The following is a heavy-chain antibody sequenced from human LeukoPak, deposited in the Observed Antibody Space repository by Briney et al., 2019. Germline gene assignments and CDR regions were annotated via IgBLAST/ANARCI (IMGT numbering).Heavy chain of an antibody. CDR2: ISYDGSNK. V-gene: IGHV3-30*04. J-gene: IGHJ4*02. D-gene: IGHD5-18*01. CDR1: GLTFSSYA. CDR3: AKDRRVDTAMVDD. Sequence: PGGSLRLSCAASGLTFSSYAMHWVRQAPGKGLEWVAVISYDGSNKYYADSVKGRFTISRDNSKNTLYLQMNSLRAEDTAVYYCAKDRRVDTAMVDDWGQGTLVTVSS.